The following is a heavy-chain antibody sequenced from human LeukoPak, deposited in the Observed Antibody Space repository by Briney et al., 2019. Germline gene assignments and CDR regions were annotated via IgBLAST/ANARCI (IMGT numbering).Heavy chain of an antibody. CDR2: INPSGGST. V-gene: IGHV1-46*01. D-gene: IGHD6-13*01. CDR3: ATWGSSSSPLPTMDV. Sequence: ASVTVSCTASGYTFTNYYMHWVRQAPGQGLEWMGIINPSGGSTSYAQKSQGRVTMTRDTSTSTVYMELSSLRSEDTAVYYCATWGSSSSPLPTMDVWGQGTTVTVSS. J-gene: IGHJ6*02. CDR1: GYTFTNYY.